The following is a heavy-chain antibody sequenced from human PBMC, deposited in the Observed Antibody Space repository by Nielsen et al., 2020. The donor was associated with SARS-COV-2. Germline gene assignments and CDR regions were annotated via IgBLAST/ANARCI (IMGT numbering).Heavy chain of an antibody. V-gene: IGHV3-53*01. CDR3: ARDKSHLQFDL. J-gene: IGHJ2*01. Sequence: VRQAPGKGLEWVSVIYSGGSTYYADSVKGRFTISRDNSKNTLYLQMNSLRAEDTAVYYCARDKSHLQFDLWGRGTPVTVSS. CDR2: IYSGGST. D-gene: IGHD3-3*02.